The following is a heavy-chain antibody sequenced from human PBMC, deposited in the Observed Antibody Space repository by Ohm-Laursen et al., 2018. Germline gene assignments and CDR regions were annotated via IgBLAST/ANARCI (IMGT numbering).Heavy chain of an antibody. Sequence: GTLSLTCTVSGGSISSYYWSWIRQPSGKGLEWIGYIYYSGSTNYNPSLKSRVTISVDTSKNQFSLKLSSVTAADTAVYYCARGGQQWLIYWGQGTLVTVSS. J-gene: IGHJ4*02. CDR3: ARGGQQWLIY. CDR1: GGSISSYY. D-gene: IGHD6-19*01. V-gene: IGHV4-59*13. CDR2: IYYSGST.